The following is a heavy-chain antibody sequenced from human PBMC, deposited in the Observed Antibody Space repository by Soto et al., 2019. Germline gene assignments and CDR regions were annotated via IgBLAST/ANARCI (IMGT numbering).Heavy chain of an antibody. CDR1: GYTFTSHF. Sequence: ASVKVSCKASGYTFTSHFISWVRQAPGQGLEWMGWISTYNGYTNYALDLQDRVTMTTDTSTSAAYMELKSLKSDDTAVYFCARRYCTTSSCTSQYGMDVWGQGTTVTVSS. V-gene: IGHV1-18*04. D-gene: IGHD2-2*01. CDR3: ARRYCTTSSCTSQYGMDV. CDR2: ISTYNGYT. J-gene: IGHJ6*02.